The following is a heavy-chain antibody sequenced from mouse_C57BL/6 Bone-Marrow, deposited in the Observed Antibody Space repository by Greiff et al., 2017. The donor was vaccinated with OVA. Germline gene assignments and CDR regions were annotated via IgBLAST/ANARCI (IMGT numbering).Heavy chain of an antibody. D-gene: IGHD2-3*01. CDR2: ISDGGSYT. V-gene: IGHV5-4*03. CDR1: GFTFSSYA. J-gene: IGHJ4*01. CDR3: ARGWLLPPYYAMDY. Sequence: EVKLQESGGGLVKPGGSLKLSCAASGFTFSSYAMSWVRQTPEQRLEWVATISDGGSYTYYPDNVQGRFTISRDNAKNNLYLQMSHLKSEDTAMYYCARGWLLPPYYAMDYWGKGTSVTVSS.